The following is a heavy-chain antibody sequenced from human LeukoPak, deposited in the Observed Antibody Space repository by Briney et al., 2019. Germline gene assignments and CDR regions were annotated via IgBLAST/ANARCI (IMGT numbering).Heavy chain of an antibody. V-gene: IGHV4-39*01. D-gene: IGHD2-2*01. Sequence: SETLSLTCTVSGGSISSRSYYWGWIRQPPGKGLEWIGSMYYSGGTYYSPSLKSRVTISVDMSKKQISLKLRAVTAADTAVYYCASVVDSSLSDGYWGQGTLVTVSS. CDR1: GGSISSRSYY. CDR2: MYYSGGT. CDR3: ASVVDSSLSDGY. J-gene: IGHJ4*02.